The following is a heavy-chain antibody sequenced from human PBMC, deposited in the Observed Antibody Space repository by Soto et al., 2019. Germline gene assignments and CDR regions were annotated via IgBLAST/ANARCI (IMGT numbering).Heavy chain of an antibody. CDR2: IYYSGST. J-gene: IGHJ4*02. D-gene: IGHD3-10*01. V-gene: IGHV4-39*01. Sequence: PSETLSLTCTVSGGSISSSSYYWAWIRQPPGKGLEWIGSIYYSGSTYYNPSLKSRVTISVDTSKNQFSLKLSSVTAADTAVYYCGYGSGSYPKGYWGQGTQVTVSS. CDR1: GGSISSSSYY. CDR3: GYGSGSYPKGY.